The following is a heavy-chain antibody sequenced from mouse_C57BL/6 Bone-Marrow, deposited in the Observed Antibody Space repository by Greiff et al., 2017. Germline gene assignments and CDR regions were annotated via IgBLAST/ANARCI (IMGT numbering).Heavy chain of an antibody. CDR1: GFTFSSYG. D-gene: IGHD1-1*01. CDR2: ISSGGSYT. V-gene: IGHV5-6*01. CDR3: ARKGFYYGSRGYFDV. Sequence: EVKVVESGGDLVKPGGSLKLSCAASGFTFSSYGMSWVRQPPDKRLEWVATISSGGSYTSYPDSVQGRFPFSRDNAKNTLYLQMNSLKSEDTAMYYCARKGFYYGSRGYFDVWGTGTTVTVSS. J-gene: IGHJ1*03.